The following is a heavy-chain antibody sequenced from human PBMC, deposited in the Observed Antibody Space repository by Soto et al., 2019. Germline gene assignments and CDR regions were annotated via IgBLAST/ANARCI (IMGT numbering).Heavy chain of an antibody. J-gene: IGHJ5*02. CDR3: ARDPRPRYCSSTSCYNWNWFDP. CDR2: IYYSGST. CDR1: GGSVSSGSYY. V-gene: IGHV4-61*01. D-gene: IGHD2-2*02. Sequence: KPSETLSLTCTVSGGSVSSGSYYWSWIRQPPGKGLEWIGYIYYSGSTNYNPSLKSRVTISVDTSKNQFSLKLSSVTAADTAVYYCARDPRPRYCSSTSCYNWNWFDPWGQGTQVTVSS.